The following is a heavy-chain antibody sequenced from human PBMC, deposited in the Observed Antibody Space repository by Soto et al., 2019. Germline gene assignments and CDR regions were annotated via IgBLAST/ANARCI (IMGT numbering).Heavy chain of an antibody. J-gene: IGHJ4*02. V-gene: IGHV3-48*01. CDR3: ARDKRDLRFLEWSYYFDY. Sequence: GESLKISCAASGFTFSTYSMNWVRQAPGKGLEWVSYISSSSSTIFYTDSVKGRFTVSRDNAKNSLYLQMNSLRAEDTAVYYCARDKRDLRFLEWSYYFDYWGQGTLVTVSS. CDR1: GFTFSTYS. D-gene: IGHD3-3*01. CDR2: ISSSSSTI.